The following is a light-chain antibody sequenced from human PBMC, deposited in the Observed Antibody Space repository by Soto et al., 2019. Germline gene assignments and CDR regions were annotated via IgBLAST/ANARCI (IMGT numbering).Light chain of an antibody. V-gene: IGKV3-11*01. CDR3: QQRSSWPPPT. Sequence: EIVLTQSPATLSLSPGERAALSCRASQSVNSYLAWYQQRPGQAHRLLIYDASNRATGIPARFSGSGSGTDFTLTISSLEPEDFAIYYCQQRSSWPPPTFGGGTRVDMK. CDR1: QSVNSY. CDR2: DAS. J-gene: IGKJ4*01.